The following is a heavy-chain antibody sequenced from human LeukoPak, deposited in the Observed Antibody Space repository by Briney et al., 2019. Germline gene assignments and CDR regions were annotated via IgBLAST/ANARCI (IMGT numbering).Heavy chain of an antibody. Sequence: SETLSLTCTVSGGSISSSSYYWGWIRQPPGKGLEWIGSIYYSGSTYYNPSLKSRVTISVDTSKNQFSLKLSSVTAADTAVYYCARGKSPSSHYDFWSGYYTPYNWFDPWGQGTLVTVSS. CDR1: GGSISSSSYY. V-gene: IGHV4-39*01. J-gene: IGHJ5*02. CDR3: ARGKSPSSHYDFWSGYYTPYNWFDP. D-gene: IGHD3-3*01. CDR2: IYYSGST.